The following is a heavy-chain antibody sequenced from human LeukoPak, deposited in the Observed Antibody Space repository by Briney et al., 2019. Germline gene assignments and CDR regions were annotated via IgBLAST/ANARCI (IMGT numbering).Heavy chain of an antibody. CDR2: ISYDGSNK. Sequence: GGSLRLSCAASGFTFSSYGMHWVRQAPGKGLEWVAVISYDGSNKYYADSVKGRFTISRDNSKNTLYLQMNCLRAEDTAVYYCAMGSGYYNSFDYWGQGTLVTVSS. J-gene: IGHJ4*02. D-gene: IGHD3-22*01. CDR1: GFTFSSYG. CDR3: AMGSGYYNSFDY. V-gene: IGHV3-30*03.